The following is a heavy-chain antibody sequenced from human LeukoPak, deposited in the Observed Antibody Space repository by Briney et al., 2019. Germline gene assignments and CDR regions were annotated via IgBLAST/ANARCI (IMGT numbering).Heavy chain of an antibody. Sequence: GGSLRLSSAASGFTFSNYWMTWVRQPPGKGLEWVANIKQDGSEKHYVDSVKGRFTISRDNAKNSVYLQMNSLRADDTAVYYCARDRQIAYWGQGTLVTVSS. J-gene: IGHJ4*02. CDR2: IKQDGSEK. CDR1: GFTFSNYW. V-gene: IGHV3-7*01. CDR3: ARDRQIAY.